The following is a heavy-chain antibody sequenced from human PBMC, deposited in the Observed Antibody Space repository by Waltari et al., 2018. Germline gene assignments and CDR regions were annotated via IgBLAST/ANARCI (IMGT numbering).Heavy chain of an antibody. CDR2: SYYSGST. Sequence: QLQLQESGPGLVKPSETLSLTCTVSGGSISSSSYYWGWIRPPPGKGLEWIGSSYYSGSTYYHPSLKSRVTISVDTSKNQFSRKLSSVTAADTAVYYCARARLGDYYFDYWGQGTLVTVSS. J-gene: IGHJ4*02. V-gene: IGHV4-39*07. CDR3: ARARLGDYYFDY. D-gene: IGHD4-17*01. CDR1: GGSISSSSYY.